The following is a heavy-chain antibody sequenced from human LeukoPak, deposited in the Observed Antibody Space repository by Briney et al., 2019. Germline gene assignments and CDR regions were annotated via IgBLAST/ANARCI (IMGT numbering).Heavy chain of an antibody. V-gene: IGHV3-11*01. CDR2: ISTTGNTK. J-gene: IGHJ1*01. Sequence: GGSLRLSCAASGFTFSDFYMSWIRQTPEKGLEWISHISTTGNTKYYADSVIGRFSISRDNAKNSVYLQMNSLRAEDTAVYYCARDHNSGWFNADVLEYFHHWGQGTLVTVSS. CDR1: GFTFSDFY. CDR3: ARDHNSGWFNADVLEYFHH. D-gene: IGHD6-19*01.